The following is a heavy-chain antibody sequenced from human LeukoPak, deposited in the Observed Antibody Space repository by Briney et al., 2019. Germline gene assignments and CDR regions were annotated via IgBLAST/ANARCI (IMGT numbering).Heavy chain of an antibody. CDR3: ASSKPYSSSWYWAYYYMDV. CDR1: GGSISSSSYY. V-gene: IGHV4-39*07. CDR2: IYYSGST. Sequence: SETLSLTCTVSGGSISSSSYYWGWIRQPPGKGLEWIGSIYYSGSTYYNPSLKSRVTISVDTSKNQFSLKLSSVTAADTAVYYCASSKPYSSSWYWAYYYMDVWGKGTTVTVSS. J-gene: IGHJ6*03. D-gene: IGHD6-13*01.